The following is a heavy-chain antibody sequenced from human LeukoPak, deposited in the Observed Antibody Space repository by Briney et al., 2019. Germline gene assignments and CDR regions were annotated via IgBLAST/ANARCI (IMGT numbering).Heavy chain of an antibody. CDR3: ARGNYDFWSKGGYYYMDV. CDR1: GGSISSYY. Sequence: SSETLSLTCTVSGGSISSYYWSWLRQPAGKGLEWIGRIYTSGSTNYNPSLKSRVTMSVDTSKNQFSLKLSSVTAADTAVYYCARGNYDFWSKGGYYYMDVWGKGTTVTVSS. D-gene: IGHD3-3*01. J-gene: IGHJ6*03. V-gene: IGHV4-4*07. CDR2: IYTSGST.